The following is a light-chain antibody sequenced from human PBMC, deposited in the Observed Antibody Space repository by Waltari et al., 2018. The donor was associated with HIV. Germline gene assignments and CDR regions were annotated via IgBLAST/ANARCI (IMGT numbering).Light chain of an antibody. CDR3: GSRDSSGYSYG. V-gene: IGLV3-19*01. Sequence: SSDLTQDPAVSVALGQTVRITCQGDSLRTYYAAWYQQKTGQAPFLVVYGTNKRPAGVPDRFSGSTSGNTASLTITGAQAVDEADYYCGSRDSSGYSYGFGPGTKVTVL. CDR1: SLRTYY. J-gene: IGLJ1*01. CDR2: GTN.